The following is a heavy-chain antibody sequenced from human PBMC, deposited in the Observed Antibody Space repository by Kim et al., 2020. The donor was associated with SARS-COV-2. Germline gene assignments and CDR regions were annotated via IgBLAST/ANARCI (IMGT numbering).Heavy chain of an antibody. CDR3: AGEGTEYRSRWNAY. D-gene: IGHD6-13*01. V-gene: IGHV3-30*19. CDR1: EFTFSNYG. CDR2: ISYDGKVK. J-gene: IGHJ4*02. Sequence: GGSLRLSCAASEFTFSNYGMHWVRQAPGKGLEWVAVISYDGKVKYYADFVKGRFTISRDNSKNTLYLEVNSLRPEDTAVYYCAGEGTEYRSRWNAYWGQGTLITVSS.